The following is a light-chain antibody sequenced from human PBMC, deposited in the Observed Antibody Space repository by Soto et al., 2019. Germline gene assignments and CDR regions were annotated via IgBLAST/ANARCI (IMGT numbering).Light chain of an antibody. V-gene: IGLV2-14*01. CDR2: EVS. CDR1: GSDVGDYNY. Sequence: QSALTQPASVSGSPGQSITISCTGTGSDVGDYNYVSWYQHHPGKAPKLIIHEVSDRPSGISNRFSGSKSGNTASLTISGLQAEDEADYYCSSYTSATTYVFGTGTKVTVL. J-gene: IGLJ1*01. CDR3: SSYTSATTYV.